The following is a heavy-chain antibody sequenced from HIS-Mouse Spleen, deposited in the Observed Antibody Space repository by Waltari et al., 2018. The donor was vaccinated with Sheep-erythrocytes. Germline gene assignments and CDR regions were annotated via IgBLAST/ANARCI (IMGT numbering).Heavy chain of an antibody. CDR3: ANMEVATDY. J-gene: IGHJ4*02. CDR1: GFPFSTYG. CDR2: RSYDGSIK. D-gene: IGHD2-15*01. Sequence: QVQLVESGGGVVQPGRSLRLSCAASGFPFSTYGLHWVRRAPGKGLEWVALRSYDGSIKYYAESGKGRFTISRENSKNTLYLQMNSLGAEDTAVYYCANMEVATDYWGQGTLVTVSS. V-gene: IGHV3-30*18.